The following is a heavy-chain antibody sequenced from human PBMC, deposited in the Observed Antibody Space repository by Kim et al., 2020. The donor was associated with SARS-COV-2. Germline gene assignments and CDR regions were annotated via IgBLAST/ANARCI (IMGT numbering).Heavy chain of an antibody. Sequence: GGSLRLSCAASGFTVSSNYMSWVRQAPGKGLEWVSIFYTDGHTYYADSVGGRCTISRDNSANTLWLQMNSLRADDTAIYYCVRGVLATIRSAWYFDLLG. CDR2: FYTDGHT. D-gene: IGHD3-9*01. V-gene: IGHV3-53*01. CDR3: VRGVLATIRSAWYFDL. J-gene: IGHJ2*01. CDR1: GFTVSSNY.